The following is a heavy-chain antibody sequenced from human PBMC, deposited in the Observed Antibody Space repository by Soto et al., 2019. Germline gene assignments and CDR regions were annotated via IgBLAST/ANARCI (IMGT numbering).Heavy chain of an antibody. CDR2: FDPEDGET. Sequence: ASVKVSCKVSGYTLTELSMHWVRQAPGKGLERMGGFDPEDGETIYAQKFQGRVTMTEDTSTDTAYMELSSLRSEDTAVYYCATYYGGNPLDDAFDIWGQGTMVTVSS. CDR3: ATYYGGNPLDDAFDI. V-gene: IGHV1-24*01. D-gene: IGHD4-17*01. J-gene: IGHJ3*02. CDR1: GYTLTELS.